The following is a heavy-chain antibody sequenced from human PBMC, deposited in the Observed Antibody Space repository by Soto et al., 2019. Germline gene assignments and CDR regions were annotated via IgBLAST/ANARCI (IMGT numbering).Heavy chain of an antibody. Sequence: QVQLVQSGAEVKKPGASVKVSCKASGYTFTSYGISWVRQAPGQGLEWMGWISAYNGNTNYAQKLQGRVTMTTDTSTSTAYMELRSLRSDDTAVYYCARVRDDYIWGSYRPDVDYWGQGTLVTVSS. D-gene: IGHD3-16*02. J-gene: IGHJ4*02. CDR1: GYTFTSYG. CDR2: ISAYNGNT. CDR3: ARVRDDYIWGSYRPDVDY. V-gene: IGHV1-18*01.